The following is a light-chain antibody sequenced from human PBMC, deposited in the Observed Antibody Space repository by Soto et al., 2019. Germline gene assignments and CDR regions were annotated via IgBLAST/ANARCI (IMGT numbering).Light chain of an antibody. CDR1: HGISTY. CDR3: QQYFTSSWT. V-gene: IGKV1-5*01. CDR2: DAS. Sequence: DIQMTQSPSTLSASIGDRVTFTCRASHGISTYLAWYQRIPGQAPKLMMYDASTLERGVPSRFSGRGSRTDFSLTISSLQPDDFATYYCQQYFTSSWTFGQGTTVEIK. J-gene: IGKJ1*01.